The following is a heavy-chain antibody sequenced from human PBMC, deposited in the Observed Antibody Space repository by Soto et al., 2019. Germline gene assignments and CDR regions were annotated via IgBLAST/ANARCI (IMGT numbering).Heavy chain of an antibody. CDR3: ARDRHDFGDYIRHPD. J-gene: IGHJ4*02. CDR2: IIPVFGST. D-gene: IGHD4-17*01. CDR1: GDLFRRNA. V-gene: IGHV1-69*01. Sequence: QVRLVQSGAEVKKPGSAVKVSCNASGDLFRRNAFNWVRQAPGQGLEWMGRIIPVFGSTIYEQKFQGRLTITADESTHTAYMELTRLTSDDTAMYFCARDRHDFGDYIRHPDWGQGTLVTVSS.